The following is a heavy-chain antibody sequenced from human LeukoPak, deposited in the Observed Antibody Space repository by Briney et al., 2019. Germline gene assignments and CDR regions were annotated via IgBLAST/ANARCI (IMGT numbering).Heavy chain of an antibody. J-gene: IGHJ3*02. D-gene: IGHD3-16*01. V-gene: IGHV3-66*01. CDR2: IYSGGTT. CDR3: AREAGGMYAFDI. CDR1: GFTFSSNY. Sequence: GGSLRLSCAASGFTFSSNYMSWVRQAPGKGLEWVSIIYSGGTTYYSDFVKGRFTISRDNSKNPLYLQMNSLRAEDTAVYYWAREAGGMYAFDIWGQGTMVTVSS.